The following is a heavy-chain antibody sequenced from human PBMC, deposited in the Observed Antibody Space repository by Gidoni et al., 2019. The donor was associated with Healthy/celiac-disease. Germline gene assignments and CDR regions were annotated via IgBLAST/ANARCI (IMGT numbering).Heavy chain of an antibody. V-gene: IGHV4-34*01. D-gene: IGHD3-10*01. J-gene: IGHJ3*02. CDR3: ARGLPSGAFDI. Sequence: QLQLQQWGAGLLTPSETLSLTCAVSGGAFRVYYWNWLRQPPGKGREWIGEITHRGSTNYNQSLKSRGTISVDTSKNQFSLKLSSVTAADTAVYYCARGLPSGAFDIWGQGTMVTVSS. CDR1: GGAFRVYY. CDR2: ITHRGST.